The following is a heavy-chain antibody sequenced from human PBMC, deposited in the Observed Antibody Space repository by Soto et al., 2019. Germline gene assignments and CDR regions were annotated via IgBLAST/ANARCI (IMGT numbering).Heavy chain of an antibody. CDR2: ITGSGGST. Sequence: GGSLRLSCASSGFTFSTYAMIWVRQAPGKGLEWVSVITGSGGSTYYADSVKGRFTISRDTSKNTLFLQMNSLRAEDTAVYYCARNLDFDYWGQGTLVTVSS. J-gene: IGHJ4*02. D-gene: IGHD1-7*01. V-gene: IGHV3-23*01. CDR3: ARNLDFDY. CDR1: GFTFSTYA.